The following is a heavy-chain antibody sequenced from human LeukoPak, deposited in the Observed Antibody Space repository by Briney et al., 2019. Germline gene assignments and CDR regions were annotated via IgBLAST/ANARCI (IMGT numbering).Heavy chain of an antibody. CDR3: ARDCTNGVCPGDY. D-gene: IGHD2-8*01. CDR1: GFTFSGYW. V-gene: IGHV3-33*08. Sequence: GGSLRLSCAASGFTFSGYWMHWVRQAPGKGLEWVAVIWYDGSNKYYADSVKGRFTISRDNSKNTLYLQMNSLRAEDTAVYYCARDCTNGVCPGDYWGQGTLVTVSS. J-gene: IGHJ4*02. CDR2: IWYDGSNK.